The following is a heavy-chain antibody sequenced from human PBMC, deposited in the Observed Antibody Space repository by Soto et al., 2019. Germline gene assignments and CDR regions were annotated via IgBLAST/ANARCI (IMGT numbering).Heavy chain of an antibody. Sequence: QVQLQESGPGLVKPSQTLSLTCTVSGGSISSGGYYWSWIRQHPGNGLEWIGYIYYSGSTYYNPSIKRRVTISVDTSKNQCSLKLSSVTAADTAVYYCARDHIGYSYGYFLGWFDPWGQGTLVTVSS. D-gene: IGHD5-18*01. J-gene: IGHJ5*02. CDR2: IYYSGST. CDR3: ARDHIGYSYGYFLGWFDP. CDR1: GGSISSGGYY. V-gene: IGHV4-31*03.